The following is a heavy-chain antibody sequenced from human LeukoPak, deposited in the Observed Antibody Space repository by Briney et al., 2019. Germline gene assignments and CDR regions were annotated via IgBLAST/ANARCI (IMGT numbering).Heavy chain of an antibody. V-gene: IGHV3-74*03. J-gene: IGHJ4*02. CDR2: INSDESRA. CDR1: GFTFSRFW. CDR3: ARDRGDVEVPAVVDY. D-gene: IGHD2-15*01. Sequence: PGGSLRLSCAASGFTFSRFWMHWVRHVPGKGLVWVSRINSDESRATYADSVKGRFTISRDNARNALYLQMNSLRVEDTAVYYCARDRGDVEVPAVVDYWGQGTLVTVSS.